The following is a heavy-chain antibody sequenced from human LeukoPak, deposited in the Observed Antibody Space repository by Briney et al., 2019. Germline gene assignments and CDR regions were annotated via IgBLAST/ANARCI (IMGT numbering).Heavy chain of an antibody. CDR1: GFTFSSYA. D-gene: IGHD5-12*01. CDR3: ARYSKNDAFDI. V-gene: IGHV3-23*01. Sequence: PGGSLRLSCAASGFTFSSYAMSGVRQAPGKGLEWVSRISGSGDSTYYADSVKGRFTISRDNSKNTLYLQMNSLRAEDTAVYYCARYSKNDAFDIWGQGTMVTVSS. J-gene: IGHJ3*02. CDR2: ISGSGDST.